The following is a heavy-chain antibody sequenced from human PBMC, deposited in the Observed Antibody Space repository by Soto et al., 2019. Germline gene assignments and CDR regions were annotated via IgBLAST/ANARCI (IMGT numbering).Heavy chain of an antibody. CDR1: GFTFRSYA. J-gene: IGHJ4*02. Sequence: GGSLRLSCAASGFTFRSYAISWGRQAPGKGLEWVSAISGSGGSTYYADSVKGRFTISRDNSKNTLYLQMNSLRAEDTAVYYCAKDQATATTEVNFDYWGQGTLVTVSS. D-gene: IGHD4-17*01. V-gene: IGHV3-23*01. CDR2: ISGSGGST. CDR3: AKDQATATTEVNFDY.